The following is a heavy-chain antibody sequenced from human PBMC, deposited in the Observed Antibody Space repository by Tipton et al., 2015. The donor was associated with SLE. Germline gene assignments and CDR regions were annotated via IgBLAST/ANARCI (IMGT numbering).Heavy chain of an antibody. Sequence: SLRLSCAASGFTLSSYWMYWVRQAPGKGLVWVSRINTDGSITNYVDSVKGRFTISRDNGKNTLFLQMNSLRGEDTAVYYCARGRRSSRGGDTFDFWGQGTMVTVSS. CDR1: GFTLSSYW. J-gene: IGHJ3*01. D-gene: IGHD6-13*01. CDR2: INTDGSIT. CDR3: ARGRRSSRGGDTFDF. V-gene: IGHV3-74*01.